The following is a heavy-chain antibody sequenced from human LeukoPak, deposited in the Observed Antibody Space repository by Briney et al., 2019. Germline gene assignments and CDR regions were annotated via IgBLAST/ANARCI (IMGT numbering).Heavy chain of an antibody. D-gene: IGHD3-10*01. J-gene: IGHJ5*01. V-gene: IGHV4-59*01. CDR3: ASGDTMLRGVIDEIDP. CDR2: IHYSGST. CDR1: GGSISSYY. Sequence: PSETLSLTCTVSGGSISSYYWSWIRQPPGKGLEWIGCIHYSGSTNYNPSLKSRVTISLDTSKNQFSLRLSSVTAADTAVYYCASGDTMLRGVIDEIDPWGQGTLVTVSS.